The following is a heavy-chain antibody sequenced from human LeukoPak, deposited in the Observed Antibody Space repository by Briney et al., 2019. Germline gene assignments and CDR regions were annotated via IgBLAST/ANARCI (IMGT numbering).Heavy chain of an antibody. CDR1: GGSFSGYY. Sequence: PPETLSLTCAVYGGSFSGYYWSWIRQPPGKGLEWIGEINHSGSTNYNPSLKSRVTISVDTSKNQFSLKLSSVTAADTAVYYCARGLWQWRDGGRVSWFDPWGQGTLVTVSS. V-gene: IGHV4-34*01. J-gene: IGHJ5*02. CDR2: INHSGST. CDR3: ARGLWQWRDGGRVSWFDP. D-gene: IGHD6-19*01.